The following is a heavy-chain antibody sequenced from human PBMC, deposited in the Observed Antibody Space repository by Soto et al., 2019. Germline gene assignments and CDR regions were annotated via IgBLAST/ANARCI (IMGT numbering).Heavy chain of an antibody. J-gene: IGHJ6*02. CDR2: INTYNGNT. V-gene: IGHV1-18*01. D-gene: IGHD3-16*01. CDR1: GYTFTRYG. CDR3: AMVDVYVTPSPQDV. Sequence: QVQLVQSGAEVKNPGASVKVSCKASGYTFTRYGIGWARQAPGQGLEWMGWINTYNGNTNYAQNVPGRVTLTTDTSPSTAYMELRSMRSNDTAIYYCAMVDVYVTPSPQDVWGQGTTVIVSS.